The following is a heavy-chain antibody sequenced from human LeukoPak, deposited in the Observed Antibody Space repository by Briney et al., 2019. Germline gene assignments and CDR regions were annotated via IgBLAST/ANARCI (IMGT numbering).Heavy chain of an antibody. Sequence: ASVKVSCKASGYTFTGYYMHWVRQAPGQGLEWMGWINPNSGGTNYAQKFQARVTMTRDTSISTAYMELSRLRSDDTAVYYCARDQGISGYDYWFDPWGQGSLVTVS. CDR2: INPNSGGT. CDR3: ARDQGISGYDYWFDP. D-gene: IGHD5-12*01. CDR1: GYTFTGYY. J-gene: IGHJ5*02. V-gene: IGHV1-2*02.